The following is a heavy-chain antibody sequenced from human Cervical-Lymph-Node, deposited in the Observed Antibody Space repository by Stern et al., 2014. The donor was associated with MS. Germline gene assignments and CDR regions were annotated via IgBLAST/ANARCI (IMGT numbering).Heavy chain of an antibody. J-gene: IGHJ5*02. CDR3: ARGVVSNRATATLHNLFDP. V-gene: IGHV1-69*04. CDR1: GGTFSSSYA. D-gene: IGHD1-1*01. CDR2: IIPILGLP. Sequence: QVQLLQPGAEVKKPGSSVNVSCMASGGTFSSSYAITWMRQAPGQGLEWMGRIIPILGLPYYAQKFQGRVPITADTSTNTAYMGLNSLTSEDTAVYYCARGVVSNRATATLHNLFDPWGQGTLVTVSS.